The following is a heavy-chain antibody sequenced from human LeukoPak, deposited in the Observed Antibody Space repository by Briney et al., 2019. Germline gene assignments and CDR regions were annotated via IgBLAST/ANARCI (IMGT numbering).Heavy chain of an antibody. CDR1: GGSISSYY. CDR3: ARYQSGAFDI. J-gene: IGHJ3*02. CDR2: ISTSGSA. V-gene: IGHV4-4*07. Sequence: SETLSLTCTVSGGSISSYYWSWIRQPAGKGLEWIGRISTSGSAAYKPSLKSRVTTSVDTSKNQFSLEVSSVTAADTAVYYCARYQSGAFDIWGQGTMVTVSS. D-gene: IGHD3-3*01.